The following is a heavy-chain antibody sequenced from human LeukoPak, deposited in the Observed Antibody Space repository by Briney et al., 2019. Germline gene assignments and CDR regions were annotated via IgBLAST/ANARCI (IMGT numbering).Heavy chain of an antibody. J-gene: IGHJ4*02. V-gene: IGHV3-20*04. Sequence: GSLRLSCTASGFAFDEHGMSWVRQVPGKGLEWVSGINWSGGSTGYADPLRGRFTISRDNAKNSLYLQMDSLRAEDTTLYYCARAPITSPFYFDYWGQGTLVTVSS. CDR3: ARAPITSPFYFDY. D-gene: IGHD2-2*01. CDR2: INWSGGST. CDR1: GFAFDEHG.